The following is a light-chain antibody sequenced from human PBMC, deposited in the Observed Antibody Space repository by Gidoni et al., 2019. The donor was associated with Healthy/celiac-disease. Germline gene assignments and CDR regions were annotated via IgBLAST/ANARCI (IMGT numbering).Light chain of an antibody. CDR3: QQCGSSPLT. CDR2: GAS. CDR1: QSVSSSY. J-gene: IGKJ4*01. V-gene: IGKV3-20*01. Sequence: ESVSTQSPGTLSLSPGERATITCRPSQSVSSSYLAWYQQKPGQAPRLLIYGASSRATGIPDRFSGSGSGTDFTLTISRLEPEDFAVYYCQQCGSSPLTFGGGTKVEIK.